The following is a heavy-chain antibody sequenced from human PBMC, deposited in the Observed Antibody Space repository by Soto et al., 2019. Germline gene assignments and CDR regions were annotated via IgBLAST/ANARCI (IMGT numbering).Heavy chain of an antibody. J-gene: IGHJ3*02. CDR1: GYTLTELS. Sequence: ASVKVSCKVSGYTLTELSMHWVRQAPGKGLEWMGGFDPEDGEAIYAQKFQGRVTMTEDTSTDTAYMELSSLRSEDTAVYYCATHYDSSGYYSPYDAFDIWGQGTMVTVSS. D-gene: IGHD3-22*01. V-gene: IGHV1-24*01. CDR2: FDPEDGEA. CDR3: ATHYDSSGYYSPYDAFDI.